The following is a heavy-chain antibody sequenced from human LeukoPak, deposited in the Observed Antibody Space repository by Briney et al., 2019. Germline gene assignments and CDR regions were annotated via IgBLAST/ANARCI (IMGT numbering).Heavy chain of an antibody. CDR3: ARGRPHGNDY. J-gene: IGHJ4*02. D-gene: IGHD4-23*01. CDR2: IASDGSST. CDR1: GFTFSSYW. V-gene: IGHV3-74*01. Sequence: GGSLRLSCAASGFTFSSYWMNWVRQAPGKGLVWVSRIASDGSSTTYADSVKGRSSISRDNAKNTLYLQMNSLRVEDTAVYYCARGRPHGNDYWGQGTLVTVSS.